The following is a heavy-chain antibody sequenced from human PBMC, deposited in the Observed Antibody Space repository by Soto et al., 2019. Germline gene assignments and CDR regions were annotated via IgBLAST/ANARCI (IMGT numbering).Heavy chain of an antibody. Sequence: PSETLSLTCTVSGGSISSYYWSWIRQPPGKGLEWIGYIYYSGSTNYNPSLKSRVTISVDTSKNQFSLKLSSVTAADTAVYYCAREAWLSGTFDYWGQGTLVTVSS. D-gene: IGHD3-9*01. CDR3: AREAWLSGTFDY. J-gene: IGHJ4*02. CDR2: IYYSGST. V-gene: IGHV4-59*01. CDR1: GGSISSYY.